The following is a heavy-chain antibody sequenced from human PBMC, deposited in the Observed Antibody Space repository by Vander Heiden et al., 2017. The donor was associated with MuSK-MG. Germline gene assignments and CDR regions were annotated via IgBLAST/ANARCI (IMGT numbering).Heavy chain of an antibody. D-gene: IGHD3-10*01. V-gene: IGHV3-30-3*01. J-gene: IGHJ3*02. CDR2: RSYDGSNK. CDR1: GFTFSSYS. CDR3: ARVALGTMVRGVTGAFDI. Sequence: QVQLVESGGGVVPPGRSLSISCAASGFTFSSYSRPWVRQAPGKGLEWVAVRSYDGSNKYYADSVKGRFTISRDNSKNTLYLQMNSLRAEDTAVYYCARVALGTMVRGVTGAFDIWGQGTMVTVSS.